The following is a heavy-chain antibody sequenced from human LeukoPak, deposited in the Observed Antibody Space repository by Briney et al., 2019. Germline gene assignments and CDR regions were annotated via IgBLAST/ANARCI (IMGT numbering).Heavy chain of an antibody. Sequence: SETLSLTCTVSGGSISSYYWSWIRQPPGKGLEWIGYIYYNGSTNYNPSLNSRVTISVYTSKNKFSLKLSSVTAADTAVYYCAIGIDGGYYYDSSGLEYWGQGTLVTVSS. CDR2: IYYNGST. CDR3: AIGIDGGYYYDSSGLEY. J-gene: IGHJ4*02. D-gene: IGHD3-22*01. CDR1: GGSISSYY. V-gene: IGHV4-59*01.